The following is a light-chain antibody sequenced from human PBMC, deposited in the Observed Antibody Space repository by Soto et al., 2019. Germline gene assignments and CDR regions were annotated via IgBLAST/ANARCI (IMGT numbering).Light chain of an antibody. J-gene: IGKJ5*01. CDR2: DAS. V-gene: IGKV3D-20*02. Sequence: EVVLTQSPGTLSLATGERVTLSWRASQTVTNDYLAWYQQKDGQAPRLLIYDASTRATGVPDRFSGSGSGTDFTLTISSLEPEDFAVYYCQQRSSWPPTFGQGTRLEIK. CDR3: QQRSSWPPT. CDR1: QTVTNDY.